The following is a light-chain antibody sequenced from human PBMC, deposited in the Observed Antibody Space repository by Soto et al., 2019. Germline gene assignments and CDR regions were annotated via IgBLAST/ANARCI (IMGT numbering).Light chain of an antibody. V-gene: IGKV3-11*01. J-gene: IGKJ4*01. CDR2: DSS. CDR1: QSVDTS. Sequence: ELVLTQSPATLSLSPGERAILACRASQSVDTSFAWYQQKPGQDPRLLLYDSSNRATVIPARFSGSGSGTDFTLTISSLEPEDFSVYYCRQRSDWPSTFGGGTKVEIK. CDR3: RQRSDWPST.